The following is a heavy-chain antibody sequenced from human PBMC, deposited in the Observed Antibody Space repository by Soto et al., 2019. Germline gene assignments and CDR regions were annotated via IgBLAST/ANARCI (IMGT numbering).Heavy chain of an antibody. D-gene: IGHD6-19*01. Sequence: PGGSLRLSCAASGFTFTNYAMNWVRQAPGKGLEWVSFISGSGGSADYADSVQGRFTISRDNSKNTLFLQVNSLRAEDTAIYYCMRKASGWCSRGCFDIWGRGTMVTVSS. V-gene: IGHV3-23*01. CDR2: ISGSGGSA. CDR1: GFTFTNYA. J-gene: IGHJ3*02. CDR3: MRKASGWCSRGCFDI.